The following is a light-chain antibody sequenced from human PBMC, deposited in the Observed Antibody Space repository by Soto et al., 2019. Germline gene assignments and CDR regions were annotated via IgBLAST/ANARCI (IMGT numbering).Light chain of an antibody. Sequence: QSALTQPASVSGSPGQSITISCTGTSSDVGGYNYVSWYQQHPGKAPKLMIYDVSNRPSGVSNRFSGTKSGNTSYLTISGLQAEDEDDYYCSSYTSSSTLVFGGGTKLTVL. CDR2: DVS. CDR1: SSDVGGYNY. CDR3: SSYTSSSTLV. J-gene: IGLJ2*01. V-gene: IGLV2-14*01.